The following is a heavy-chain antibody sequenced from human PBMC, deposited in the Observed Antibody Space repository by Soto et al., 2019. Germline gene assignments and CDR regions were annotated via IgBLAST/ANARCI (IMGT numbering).Heavy chain of an antibody. CDR1: GLTFSNFA. J-gene: IGHJ4*02. CDR3: ANPIPKTGTTFGF. Sequence: QLLESGGGFVQPGGSLRFSCVAPGLTFSNFAMAWVRQAPGEGLEWVSAISGSGDDTFYADSMKGRFTISRDNSKDTLYLQINSLRAEDTAVYYCANPIPKTGTTFGFWGQGTLVTVSS. V-gene: IGHV3-23*01. CDR2: ISGSGDDT. D-gene: IGHD1-1*01.